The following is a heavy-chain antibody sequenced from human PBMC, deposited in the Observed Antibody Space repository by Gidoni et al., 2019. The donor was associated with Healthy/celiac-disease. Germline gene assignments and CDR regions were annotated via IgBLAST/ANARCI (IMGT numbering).Heavy chain of an antibody. CDR3: ARGSYCSGGSCYSTPNYFDY. CDR1: GFTFSSYD. CDR2: IGTAGDP. Sequence: EVQLVESGGGLVQPGGSLRLSCAASGFTFSSYDMHWVGQATGKGLEWVSAIGTAGDPYYPGSVKCRFTISRENAKNSLYLQMNSLRAGDTAVYYCARGSYCSGGSCYSTPNYFDYWGQGTLVTVSS. V-gene: IGHV3-13*05. D-gene: IGHD2-15*01. J-gene: IGHJ4*02.